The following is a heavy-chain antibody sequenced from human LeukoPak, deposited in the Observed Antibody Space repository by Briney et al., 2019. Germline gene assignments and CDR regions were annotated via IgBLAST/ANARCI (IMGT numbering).Heavy chain of an antibody. V-gene: IGHV3-64*01. CDR2: ISSNGGST. D-gene: IGHD1-26*01. CDR3: AREVWDRYWYFDL. Sequence: PGGSLRLSCAASGFTFSSYAMHWVRQAPGKGLEYVSAISSNGGSTYYANSVKGRFTISRDNSKNTLYLQMGSLRAEDMAVYYCAREVWDRYWYFDLWGRGTLVTVSS. CDR1: GFTFSSYA. J-gene: IGHJ2*01.